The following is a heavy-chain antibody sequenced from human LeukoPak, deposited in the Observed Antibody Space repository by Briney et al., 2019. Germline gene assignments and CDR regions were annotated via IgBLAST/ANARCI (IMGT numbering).Heavy chain of an antibody. D-gene: IGHD7-27*01. Sequence: GASLKLSCAASGFTFTSYGINWVRQAPGQGLERVGFIWDDGSNKYYADALKGRFTISRDTSKNMLYMEMNSLRAEDTAVYYCVIWGSGKVMDVWGKGTTVTVSP. CDR1: GFTFTSYG. CDR2: IWDDGSNK. J-gene: IGHJ6*04. V-gene: IGHV3-30*02. CDR3: VIWGSGKVMDV.